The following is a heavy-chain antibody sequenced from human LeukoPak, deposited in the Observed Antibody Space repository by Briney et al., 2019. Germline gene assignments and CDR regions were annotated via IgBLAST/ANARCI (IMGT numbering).Heavy chain of an antibody. CDR3: ARDQGLTAPPPYGLDV. CDR1: GGTFSSSA. V-gene: IGHV1-69*04. D-gene: IGHD4/OR15-4a*01. J-gene: IGHJ6*02. CDR2: IIPVLNIT. Sequence: SVKVSCKTSGGTFSSSATTWVRQAPGQGLEWMGRIIPVLNITSYAQKFQGRVTITADTSTSTVYMELSSLRSEETAVYYCARDQGLTAPPPYGLDVWGQGTTVIVSS.